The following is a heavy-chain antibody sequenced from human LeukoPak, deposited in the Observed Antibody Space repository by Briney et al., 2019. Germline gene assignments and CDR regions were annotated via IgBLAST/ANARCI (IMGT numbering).Heavy chain of an antibody. J-gene: IGHJ4*02. CDR1: GGSISSGWFY. V-gene: IGHV4-61*02. CDR3: AGGDFWSGYFY. CDR2: IYASGST. Sequence: PSETLSLTCTASGGSISSGWFYWIWIRQPAGQGLELSGRIYASGSTNYNPSLKSRVTISVDTSKNQFSLKLSSVTAADTAVYYCAGGDFWSGYFYWGQGTLVTVSS. D-gene: IGHD3-3*01.